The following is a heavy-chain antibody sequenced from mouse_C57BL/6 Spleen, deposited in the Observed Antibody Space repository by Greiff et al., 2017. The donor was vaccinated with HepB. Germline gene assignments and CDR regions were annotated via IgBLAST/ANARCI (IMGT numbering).Heavy chain of an antibody. CDR2: IYPGDGDT. CDR3: ARSPITTVVAKAMDY. J-gene: IGHJ4*01. CDR1: GYAFSSSW. D-gene: IGHD1-1*01. Sequence: QVQLQQSGPELVKPGASVKISCKASGYAFSSSWMNWVKQRPGKGLEWIGRIYPGDGDTNYNGKFKGKATLTADKSSSTAYMQLSSLTSEDSAVYFCARSPITTVVAKAMDYWGQGTSVTVSS. V-gene: IGHV1-82*01.